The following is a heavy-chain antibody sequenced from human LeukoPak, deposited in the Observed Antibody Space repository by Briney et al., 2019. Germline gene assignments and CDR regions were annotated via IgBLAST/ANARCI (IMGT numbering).Heavy chain of an antibody. CDR2: MNGEGTTI. CDR1: GLPFRTTW. V-gene: IGHV3-74*01. J-gene: IGHJ4*02. Sequence: GALELSCATSGLPFRTTWMHWVRQAPGKGLMWVSRMNGEGTTIDYADSVKGRFTVSRDYAKNTLFLQMNNLRTEDTALYFCATARNFRFEYWGQGSLVIVSA. CDR3: ATARNFRFEY. D-gene: IGHD1-7*01.